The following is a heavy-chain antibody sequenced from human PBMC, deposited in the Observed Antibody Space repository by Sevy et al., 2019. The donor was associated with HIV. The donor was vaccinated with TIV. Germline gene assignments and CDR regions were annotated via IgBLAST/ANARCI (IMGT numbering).Heavy chain of an antibody. D-gene: IGHD2-2*01. Sequence: GGSLRLSCAASGFTVSSHYISWVRQAPGKGLEWVSVVNSGGDRTYYADSVGGRFTISRDISKNTLSLQMNSLRAEDTAVYYCTRVSRGTDDDYWGQGTLVTVSS. CDR1: GFTVSSHY. CDR3: TRVSRGTDDDY. V-gene: IGHV3-66*01. CDR2: VNSGGDRT. J-gene: IGHJ4*02.